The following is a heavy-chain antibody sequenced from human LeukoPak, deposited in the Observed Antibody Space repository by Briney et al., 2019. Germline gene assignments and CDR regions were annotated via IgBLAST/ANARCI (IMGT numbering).Heavy chain of an antibody. CDR1: GYSISRGYY. CDR3: VRGEVGDFDS. D-gene: IGHD1-26*01. V-gene: IGHV4-38-2*01. CDR2: VHESGSS. J-gene: IGHJ4*02. Sequence: SETLSLTCAVSGYSISRGYYWGWVRQLPGKRPQWIGSVHESGSSYYNPSLKSRVTISLDTSQNQFSLTLTSVTAADSATYYCVRGEVGDFDSWGQGSLVTVSS.